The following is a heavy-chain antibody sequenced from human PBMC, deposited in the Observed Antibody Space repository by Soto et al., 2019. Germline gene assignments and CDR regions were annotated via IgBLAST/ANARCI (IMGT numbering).Heavy chain of an antibody. D-gene: IGHD2-15*01. J-gene: IGHJ6*03. Sequence: WVRQSTGQGLEWMGWMNPNSGNTGYAQKFQGRVTMTRNTSISTAYMELSSLRSEDTAVYYCAREDIDFSDMDVWGKRTTVTVSS. CDR2: MNPNSGNT. V-gene: IGHV1-8*01. CDR3: AREDIDFSDMDV.